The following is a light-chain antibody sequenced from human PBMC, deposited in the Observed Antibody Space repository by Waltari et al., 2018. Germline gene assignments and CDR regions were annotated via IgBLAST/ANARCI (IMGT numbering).Light chain of an antibody. CDR1: SSNIGSNT. CDR2: RNK. Sequence: QSVLTQPPSASGTPGQRVTISCSGSSSNIGSNTVNWYHQLPGTAPKLRIYRNKQGPSGVPERCCGCKCGTSASLAISGLQSEDEADYYGAAWDDSLNGPVLGGGTKLTVL. V-gene: IGLV1-44*01. CDR3: AAWDDSLNGPV. J-gene: IGLJ2*01.